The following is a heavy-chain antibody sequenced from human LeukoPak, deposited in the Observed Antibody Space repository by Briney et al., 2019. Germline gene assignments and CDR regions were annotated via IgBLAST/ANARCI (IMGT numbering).Heavy chain of an antibody. D-gene: IGHD6-6*01. CDR2: INSDGSST. CDR3: ARVRIAARYYFDY. CDR1: GFTFSSYW. Sequence: PGGSPRLSCAASGFTFSSYWMHWVRQAPGKGLVWVSRINSDGSSTSYADSVKGRFTISRDNAKNTLYLQMNSLRAEDTAVYYCARVRIAARYYFDYWGQGTLVTVSS. J-gene: IGHJ4*02. V-gene: IGHV3-74*01.